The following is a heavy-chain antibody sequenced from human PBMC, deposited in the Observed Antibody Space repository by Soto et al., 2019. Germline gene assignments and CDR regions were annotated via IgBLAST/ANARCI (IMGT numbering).Heavy chain of an antibody. D-gene: IGHD6-13*01. Sequence: VASVKVSCKASGYTFSSYGISWVRQAPGQGLEWMGWISAYNGNTNYAQKFQGRVTMTTDTSTSTAYMDLRSLRSDDTAVYYCARSWVEEQLVFDYYYGMDVWGQGTTVTVSS. J-gene: IGHJ6*02. CDR3: ARSWVEEQLVFDYYYGMDV. CDR2: ISAYNGNT. CDR1: GYTFSSYG. V-gene: IGHV1-18*04.